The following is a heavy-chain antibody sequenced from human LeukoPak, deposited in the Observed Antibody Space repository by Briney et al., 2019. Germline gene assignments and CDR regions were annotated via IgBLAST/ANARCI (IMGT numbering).Heavy chain of an antibody. Sequence: PSETLSLTCTVSGGSISSYYWSWIRQPAGKGLEWIGRIYTSGSTNYNPSLKSRVTISVDTSKTQFSLKLSSVTAADTAVYYCARAGANGIEAAGSLRYWGQGTLVTVSS. J-gene: IGHJ4*02. V-gene: IGHV4-4*07. D-gene: IGHD6-13*01. CDR3: ARAGANGIEAAGSLRY. CDR2: IYTSGST. CDR1: GGSISSYY.